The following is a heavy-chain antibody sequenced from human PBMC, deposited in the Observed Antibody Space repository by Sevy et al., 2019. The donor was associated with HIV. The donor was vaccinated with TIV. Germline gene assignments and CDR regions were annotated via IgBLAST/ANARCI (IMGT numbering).Heavy chain of an antibody. CDR2: INPNGGRT. J-gene: IGHJ6*02. Sequence: ASVKVSCKASGYTFTSYYMHWMRQAPGQGLEWMGIINPNGGRTNYAQKFQGRVAMTRDTSTSTVYLELSSLRSEDTAVYYCARDPRTPHYYYGMDVWGQGTTVTVSS. D-gene: IGHD3-10*01. CDR1: GYTFTSYY. V-gene: IGHV1-46*01. CDR3: ARDPRTPHYYYGMDV.